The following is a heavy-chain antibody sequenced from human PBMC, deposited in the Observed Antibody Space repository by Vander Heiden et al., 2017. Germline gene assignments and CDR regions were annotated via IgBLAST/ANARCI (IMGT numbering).Heavy chain of an antibody. CDR2: ISYDGNTQ. D-gene: IGHD3-16*01. CDR3: ARDPSPTFRRIDY. J-gene: IGHJ4*02. CDR1: GFIFRSYA. V-gene: IGHV3-30*03. Sequence: QVKLVESGGGLVQPGRSLRLSCAASGFIFRSYAMYWVRQAPGKGLDWVALISYDGNTQYYADSVKGRFTVTRDNSRNTLFLQINSLRTEDTAVYYCARDPSPTFRRIDYWGQGTLVTVSS.